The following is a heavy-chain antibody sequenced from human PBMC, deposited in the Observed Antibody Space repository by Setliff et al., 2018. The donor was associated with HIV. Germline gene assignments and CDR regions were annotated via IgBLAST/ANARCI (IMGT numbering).Heavy chain of an antibody. CDR1: GGSYSAYY. CDR2: ISHSGTT. J-gene: IGHJ3*02. V-gene: IGHV4-34*01. Sequence: SETLSLTCAVKGGSYSAYYWSWIRQSPGKGLEWIGDISHSGTTNSNPSLKRRVTISVDTSKSQFSLRLSSVTAADTAVYYCARPRLWRDAFDIWGQGAMVTVSS. D-gene: IGHD1-1*01. CDR3: ARPRLWRDAFDI.